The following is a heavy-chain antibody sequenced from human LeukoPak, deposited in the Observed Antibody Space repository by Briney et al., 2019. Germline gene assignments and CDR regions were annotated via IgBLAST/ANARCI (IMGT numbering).Heavy chain of an antibody. CDR1: GFSFSTYT. Sequence: PGGSLRLSCAASGFSFSTYTMNWVRQASGKGLEWVSSISGSSVSIYYADSVQGRFTISRDNTKKSLFLQMNSLRAEDTAVYYCVRAMQMTTIGPGYWGQGTLVTVSS. CDR2: ISGSSVSI. V-gene: IGHV3-21*01. J-gene: IGHJ4*02. D-gene: IGHD5-24*01. CDR3: VRAMQMTTIGPGY.